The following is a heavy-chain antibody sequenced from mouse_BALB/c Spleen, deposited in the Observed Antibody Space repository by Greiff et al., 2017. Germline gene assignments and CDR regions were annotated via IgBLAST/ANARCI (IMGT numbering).Heavy chain of an antibody. Sequence: VQLQQSGAELMKPGASVKISCKATGYTFSSYWIEWVKQRPGHGLEWIGEILPGSGSTNYNEKFKGKATFTADTSSNTAYMQLSSLTSEDSAVYYCARRVTIYDGYYLFAYWGQGTLVTVSA. CDR2: ILPGSGST. V-gene: IGHV1-9*01. D-gene: IGHD2-3*01. CDR3: ARRVTIYDGYYLFAY. J-gene: IGHJ3*01. CDR1: GYTFSSYW.